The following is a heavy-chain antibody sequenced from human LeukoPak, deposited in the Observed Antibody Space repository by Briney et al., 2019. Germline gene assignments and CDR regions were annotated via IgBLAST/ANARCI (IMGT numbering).Heavy chain of an antibody. Sequence: SETLSLTCTVSSDSISSYYWTWIRQPPGKGLEWIGYIYYSGSTNYNPSLKSRVTISVDTSKNQFSLKLNSVTAADTAVYYCARENNYFDYWGQGTLVTVSS. CDR2: IYYSGST. V-gene: IGHV4-59*01. J-gene: IGHJ4*02. CDR3: ARENNYFDY. CDR1: SDSISSYY.